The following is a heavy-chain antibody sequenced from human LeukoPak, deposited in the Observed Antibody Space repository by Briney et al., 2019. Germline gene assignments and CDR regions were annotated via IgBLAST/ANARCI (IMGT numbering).Heavy chain of an antibody. V-gene: IGHV4-34*01. CDR2: INHSGST. D-gene: IGHD6-13*01. CDR3: ARVFIRYSSSSELDY. J-gene: IGHJ4*02. Sequence: PSETLSLTCAVYGGSFSGYYWSWIRQLPGKGLEWIGEINHSGSTNYNPSLKSRVTISVDTSKNQFSLKLSSVTAADTAVYYCARVFIRYSSSSELDYWGRGTLVTVSS. CDR1: GGSFSGYY.